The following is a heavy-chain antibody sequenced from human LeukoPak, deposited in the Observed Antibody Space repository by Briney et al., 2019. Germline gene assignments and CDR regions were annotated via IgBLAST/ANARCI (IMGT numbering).Heavy chain of an antibody. Sequence: SETLSLTCTVSGGSISSSSYYWGWIRQPPGKGLEWIGYIYYSGSTNYNPSLKSRVTISVDTSKNQFSLKLSSVTAADTAVYYCARATTVTYEVWFDPWGQGTLVTVSS. V-gene: IGHV4-61*05. D-gene: IGHD4-17*01. CDR2: IYYSGST. CDR1: GGSISSSSYY. CDR3: ARATTVTYEVWFDP. J-gene: IGHJ5*02.